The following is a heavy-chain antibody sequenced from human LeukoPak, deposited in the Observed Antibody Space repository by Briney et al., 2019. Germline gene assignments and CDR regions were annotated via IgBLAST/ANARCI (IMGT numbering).Heavy chain of an antibody. J-gene: IGHJ5*02. Sequence: GGSLRLSCAASGFTFSSYAMSWVRQAPGKGLEWVSAIRGSGGSTYYADSVKGRFTISRDNSKNTLYLQTNSLRAEDTAVYYCANSPLPTIAPNWFDPWGQGTLVTVSS. CDR2: IRGSGGST. CDR3: ANSPLPTIAPNWFDP. CDR1: GFTFSSYA. V-gene: IGHV3-23*01. D-gene: IGHD6-13*01.